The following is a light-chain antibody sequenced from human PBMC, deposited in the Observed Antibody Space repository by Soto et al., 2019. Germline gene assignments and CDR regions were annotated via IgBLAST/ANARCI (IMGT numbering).Light chain of an antibody. CDR2: SNN. CDR3: AAWVDSRSGPV. CDR1: RSNIGTNY. V-gene: IGLV1-47*02. J-gene: IGLJ2*01. Sequence: QSVLTQPSSASGTPGQRVTIPCSGSRSNIGTNYVYWYQHLPGTAPKLLIYSNNRRPSWVPDLFTGSKSGSPASMAISGFRSADEEDYYCAAWVDSRSGPVFGGGTKGTVL.